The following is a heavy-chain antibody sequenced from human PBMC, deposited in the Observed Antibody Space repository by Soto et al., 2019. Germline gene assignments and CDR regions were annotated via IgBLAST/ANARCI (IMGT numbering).Heavy chain of an antibody. J-gene: IGHJ6*02. V-gene: IGHV3-48*03. CDR2: ISASGYTI. D-gene: IGHD3-22*01. Sequence: GGSLRLSCVASGFTFSNYEVNWVRQAPGKGLEWLSYISASGYTIYYADSVKGRFTISRDNAKNSVYLQMNSLRAEDTAVYYCARVTSHCESSGYYFGTDYSGMDVWGQGTTVTVSS. CDR1: GFTFSNYE. CDR3: ARVTSHCESSGYYFGTDYSGMDV.